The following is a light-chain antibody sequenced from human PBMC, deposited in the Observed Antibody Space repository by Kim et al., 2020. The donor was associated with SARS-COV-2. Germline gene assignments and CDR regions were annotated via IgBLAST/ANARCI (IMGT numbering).Light chain of an antibody. CDR2: EDN. J-gene: IGLJ3*02. CDR3: QSYDRTNVV. V-gene: IGLV6-57*03. Sequence: GRTVTIACTRSSGGIASNYVQWYQQRPGSAPTIVIYEDNERPSGVPVRFSGSIDSSSDSASLTISGLKTEDEADYYCQSYDRTNVVFGGGTQLTVL. CDR1: SGGIASNY.